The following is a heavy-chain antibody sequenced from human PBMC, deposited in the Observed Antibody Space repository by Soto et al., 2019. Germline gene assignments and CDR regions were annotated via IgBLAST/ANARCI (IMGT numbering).Heavy chain of an antibody. CDR1: GYTFIDNF. Sequence: ASVKVSCKASGYTFIDNFIHWVRQAPGQGLEWMGCINPSSDATDYSQKFRGRVTMARDTSIGTASMELSRLRSDDNAVYYCVSGLRRQLHDYPAQGSPVPGSS. V-gene: IGHV1-2*02. CDR3: VSGLRRQLHDY. J-gene: IGHJ4*02. D-gene: IGHD1-7*01. CDR2: INPSSDAT.